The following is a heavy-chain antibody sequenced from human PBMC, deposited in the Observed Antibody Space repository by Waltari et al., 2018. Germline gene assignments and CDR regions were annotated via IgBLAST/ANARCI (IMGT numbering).Heavy chain of an antibody. Sequence: EVQVVESGGGLAQPGGHLKLACAPTGFPISGSTIPWVRQTSGKGLEWIGRIRSKPNNYATRYTASVEGRFTISRDDSENTAYLQMSSLMTEDTAVYYCTGGAVTGTDFWGQGTLVTVSS. J-gene: IGHJ4*02. CDR2: IRSKPNNYAT. CDR1: GFPISGST. CDR3: TGGAVTGTDF. D-gene: IGHD6-13*01. V-gene: IGHV3-73*01.